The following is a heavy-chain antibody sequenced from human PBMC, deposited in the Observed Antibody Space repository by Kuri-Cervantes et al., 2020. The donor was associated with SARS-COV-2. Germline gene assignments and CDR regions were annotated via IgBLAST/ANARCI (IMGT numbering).Heavy chain of an antibody. CDR2: IYCGGSST. D-gene: IGHD6-13*01. V-gene: IGHV3-23*03. Sequence: ESLSLTCAVSGFSVSSYAMSWVRQPPGKGLEWVAVIYCGGSSTYYTDSVKRRFTISIDISKNTLFLQMNNLRAEDTAIYYCAKFLGREPDSSSWFGRGVDYWGQGARVTVSS. J-gene: IGHJ4*02. CDR3: AKFLGREPDSSSWFGRGVDY. CDR1: GFSVSSYA.